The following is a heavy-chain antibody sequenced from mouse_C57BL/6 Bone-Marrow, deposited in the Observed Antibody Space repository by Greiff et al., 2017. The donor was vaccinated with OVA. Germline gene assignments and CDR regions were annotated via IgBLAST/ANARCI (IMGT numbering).Heavy chain of an antibody. D-gene: IGHD1-1*01. J-gene: IGHJ1*03. CDR2: IWTGGGT. V-gene: IGHV2-9-1*01. Sequence: VMLVESGPGLVAPSQSLSITCTVSGFSLTSYAISWVRQPPGKGLEWLGVIWTGGGTNYNSALKSRLSISKDNSKSQVFLKMNSLQTDDTARYYCARSSYYYGSSHWYFDVWGTGTTVTVSS. CDR3: ARSSYYYGSSHWYFDV. CDR1: GFSLTSYA.